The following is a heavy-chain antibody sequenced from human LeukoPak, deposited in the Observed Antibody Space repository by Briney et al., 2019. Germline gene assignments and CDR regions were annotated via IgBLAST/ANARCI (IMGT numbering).Heavy chain of an antibody. CDR1: GGSISSSSYY. Sequence: SETLSLTCTVSGGSISSSSYYWGWIRQPPGKGLERIGNIYYSGSTYYNPSLKSRVTISVDTSKNQFSLKLSSVTAADTAVYYCARLLESSGWYHPPGFDYWGQGTLVTVSS. D-gene: IGHD6-19*01. CDR2: IYYSGST. V-gene: IGHV4-39*01. J-gene: IGHJ4*02. CDR3: ARLLESSGWYHPPGFDY.